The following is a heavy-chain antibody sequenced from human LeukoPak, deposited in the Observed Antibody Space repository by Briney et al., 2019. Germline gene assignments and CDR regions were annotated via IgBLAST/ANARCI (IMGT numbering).Heavy chain of an antibody. CDR3: ARTHYYDSSGDNWFDP. CDR1: GYTFTSYG. V-gene: IGHV1-18*01. J-gene: IGHJ5*02. CDR2: ISAYNGNT. D-gene: IGHD3-22*01. Sequence: GASVKVSCKASGYTFTSYGISWVRQAPGQGLEWMGWISAYNGNTNYAQKLQGRVTMTTDTSTSTAYMELRSLRSDDTAVYYCARTHYYDSSGDNWFDPWGQGTLVTVSS.